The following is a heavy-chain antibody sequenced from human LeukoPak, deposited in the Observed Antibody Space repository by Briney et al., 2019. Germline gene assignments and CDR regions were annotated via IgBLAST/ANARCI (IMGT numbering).Heavy chain of an antibody. D-gene: IGHD2/OR15-2a*01. CDR3: ARGILFAGLYYFDY. Sequence: SETLSLTCTVSGGSISSYYWSWIRQPPGQGLEWIGYIYYSGSTNYNPSLKSRVTISVDTSKNQFSLKLSSVTAADTAVYYCARGILFAGLYYFDYWGQGTLVTVSS. J-gene: IGHJ4*02. CDR2: IYYSGST. CDR1: GGSISSYY. V-gene: IGHV4-59*01.